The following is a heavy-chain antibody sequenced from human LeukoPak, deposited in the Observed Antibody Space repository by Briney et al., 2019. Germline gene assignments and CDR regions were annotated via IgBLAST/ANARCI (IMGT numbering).Heavy chain of an antibody. Sequence: GGSLRLSCVASGFTFSHYGMHWVRQAPGKGLEWVAVIWNDGSNRYYADSVKGRFTISRDNSKNTVYLQMNSLRAEDTAVYYCARDGEMARASYFDYWGQGTLVTVSS. CDR2: IWNDGSNR. J-gene: IGHJ4*02. D-gene: IGHD5-24*01. CDR1: GFTFSHYG. V-gene: IGHV3-33*01. CDR3: ARDGEMARASYFDY.